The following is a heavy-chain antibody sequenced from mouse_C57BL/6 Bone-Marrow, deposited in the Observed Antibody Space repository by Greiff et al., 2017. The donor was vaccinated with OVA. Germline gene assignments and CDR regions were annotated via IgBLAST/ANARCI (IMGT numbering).Heavy chain of an antibody. V-gene: IGHV1-4*01. CDR3: ARADPHSNHFDY. J-gene: IGHJ2*01. D-gene: IGHD2-5*01. CDR1: GYTFTSYT. CDR2: INPSSGYT. Sequence: QVQLKQSGAELARPGASVKMSCKASGYTFTSYTMHWVKQRPGQGLEWIGYINPSSGYTKYNQKFKDKATLTADKSSSTAYMQLSSLTSEDSAVYYCARADPHSNHFDYWGQGTTLTVSS.